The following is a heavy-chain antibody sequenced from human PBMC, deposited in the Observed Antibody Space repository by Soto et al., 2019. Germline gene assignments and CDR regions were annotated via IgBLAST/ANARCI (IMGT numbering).Heavy chain of an antibody. J-gene: IGHJ3*02. Sequence: GGSLRLSCAASGFTFSSYGMHWVRQAPGKGLEWVAVIWYDGSNKYYADSVKGRFTISRDNSKNTLYLQMNSLRAEDTAVYYCARQLNWDDAFDIWGQGTMVTVSS. CDR2: IWYDGSNK. V-gene: IGHV3-33*01. CDR1: GFTFSSYG. CDR3: ARQLNWDDAFDI. D-gene: IGHD5-18*01.